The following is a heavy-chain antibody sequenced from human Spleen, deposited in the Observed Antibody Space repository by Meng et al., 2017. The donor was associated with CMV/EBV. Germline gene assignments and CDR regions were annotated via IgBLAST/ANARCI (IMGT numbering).Heavy chain of an antibody. J-gene: IGHJ6*02. D-gene: IGHD3-10*01. V-gene: IGHV3-74*01. CDR3: ARDVWFGELWVPPGYV. CDR2: INSDGSST. CDR1: GFTFSTFW. Sequence: GESLKISCATSGFTFSTFWMHWVRQGPGKGLVWVSRINSDGSSTSYADSVKGRFTISRDNAKSSLFLQMNSLRAEDTAVYYCARDVWFGELWVPPGYVWGQGTTVTVSS.